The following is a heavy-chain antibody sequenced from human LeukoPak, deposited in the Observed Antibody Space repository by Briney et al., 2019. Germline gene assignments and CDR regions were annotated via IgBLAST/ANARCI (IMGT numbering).Heavy chain of an antibody. CDR2: ISYDGSNK. V-gene: IGHV3-30*04. D-gene: IGHD3-22*01. CDR3: ARGLPYDSSGYYFGGGFDY. J-gene: IGHJ4*02. Sequence: GGSLRLSCAASGFTFSSYAMHWVRQAPGKGLEWVAVISYDGSNKYYADSVKGRFTISRDNSKNTLYLQMNSLRAEDTAVYYCARGLPYDSSGYYFGGGFDYWGQGTLVTVSS. CDR1: GFTFSSYA.